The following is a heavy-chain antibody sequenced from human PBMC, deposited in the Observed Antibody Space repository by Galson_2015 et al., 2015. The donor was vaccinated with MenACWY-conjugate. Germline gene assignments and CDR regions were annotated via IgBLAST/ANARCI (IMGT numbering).Heavy chain of an antibody. CDR3: ARDGEGNWHDY. V-gene: IGHV1-18*01. J-gene: IGHJ4*02. CDR2: SNGYNGDT. D-gene: IGHD1-20*01. Sequence: SVKVSCKASGYAFTSYGISWARQAPGQGLVWMVWSNGYNGDTNYEQKFQGRVTMTTDTSTSTAYMELRNLKSDDTAVYYCARDGEGNWHDYWGQGTLVTVSS. CDR1: GYAFTSYG.